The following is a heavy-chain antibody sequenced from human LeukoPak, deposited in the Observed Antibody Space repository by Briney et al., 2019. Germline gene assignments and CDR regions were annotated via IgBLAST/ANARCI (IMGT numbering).Heavy chain of an antibody. D-gene: IGHD3-3*01. CDR3: AKLEGQEVYNYYVGV. CDR2: ISGSVIST. Sequence: GGSLRLSCVASGFTFNIYAMTWVRHSPGKGLEWLSAISGSVISTYHAESVKGRVTISRDNSKNTLYLQMNTLRDEDTAVYYCAKLEGQEVYNYYVGVWGKGTTVAVSS. CDR1: GFTFNIYA. V-gene: IGHV3-23*01. J-gene: IGHJ6*03.